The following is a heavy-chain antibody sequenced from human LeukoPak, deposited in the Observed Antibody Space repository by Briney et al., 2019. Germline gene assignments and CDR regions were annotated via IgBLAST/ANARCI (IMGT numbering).Heavy chain of an antibody. V-gene: IGHV4-39*07. J-gene: IGHJ4*02. Sequence: SETLSLTCTVSGGSISSSSYYWGWIRQPPGMGLEWIGSIYYSGRTYYNSSLKSRVTISVDTSKNQFSLKLFSVTAADTAVFYCARDLGGYNYGYSFDYWGQGTLVTVSS. CDR1: GGSISSSSYY. CDR3: ARDLGGYNYGYSFDY. CDR2: IYYSGRT. D-gene: IGHD5-18*01.